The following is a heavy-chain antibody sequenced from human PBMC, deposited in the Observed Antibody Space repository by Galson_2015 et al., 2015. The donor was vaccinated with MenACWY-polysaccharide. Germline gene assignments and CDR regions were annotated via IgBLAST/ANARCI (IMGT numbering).Heavy chain of an antibody. CDR1: GSSISSGYY. CDR2: IYHSGST. D-gene: IGHD1-26*01. Sequence: SETLSLTCAVSGSSISSGYYWGWIRQPTGKGLEWIGGIYHSGSTYYNPSLKNRVTIDLDTPKNQFSMKLSSVTAADTAVYYCARVEKYSGSYYILHWGQGTLVTVSS. V-gene: IGHV4-38-2*01. J-gene: IGHJ4*02. CDR3: ARVEKYSGSYYILH.